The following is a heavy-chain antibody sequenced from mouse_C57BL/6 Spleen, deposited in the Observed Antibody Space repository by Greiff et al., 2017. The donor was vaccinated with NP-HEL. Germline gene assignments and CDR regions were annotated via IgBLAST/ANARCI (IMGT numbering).Heavy chain of an antibody. V-gene: IGHV1-81*01. J-gene: IGHJ3*01. D-gene: IGHD2-2*01. CDR3: ARFGGYNVTY. CDR1: GYTFTSYG. CDR2: IYPRSGNT. Sequence: QVQLKESGAELARPGASVKLSCKASGYTFTSYGISWVKQRTGQGLEWIGEIYPRSGNTYYNEKFKGKATLTADKSSSTAYIALRSLTSADSAVYVCARFGGYNVTYWGQGTLVTVSA.